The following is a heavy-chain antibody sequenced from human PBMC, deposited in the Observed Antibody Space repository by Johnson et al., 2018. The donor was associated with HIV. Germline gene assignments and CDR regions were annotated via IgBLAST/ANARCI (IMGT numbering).Heavy chain of an antibody. CDR2: IRYDGSSN. CDR3: AKAELIRFGGDDAFDI. J-gene: IGHJ3*02. V-gene: IGHV3-30*02. D-gene: IGHD3-10*01. Sequence: QMQLVESGGGAVQPGGSLRLSCAASGFSFSAYGMHWVRQAPGKGLEWVAFIRYDGSSNFYPDSVKGRFTISRDNSKNTLYLQMNNLGPEDTAVYYCAKAELIRFGGDDAFDIWGQGTMVTVSS. CDR1: GFSFSAYG.